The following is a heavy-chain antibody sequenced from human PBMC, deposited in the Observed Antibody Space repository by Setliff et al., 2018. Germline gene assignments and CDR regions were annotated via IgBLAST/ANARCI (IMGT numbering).Heavy chain of an antibody. D-gene: IGHD3-22*01. CDR2: TYYDGDS. CDR1: GGSISTGDYY. Sequence: PSETLSLTCTVSGGSISTGDYYWSWIRLPPGKGLEWIGYTYYDGDSYYNPSLKSRVTISVDRSKNQFSLQVASVTAADSAVYYCATWGYYASTGYYFDYWGQGTLVTVPS. V-gene: IGHV4-30-4*01. CDR3: ATWGYYASTGYYFDY. J-gene: IGHJ4*02.